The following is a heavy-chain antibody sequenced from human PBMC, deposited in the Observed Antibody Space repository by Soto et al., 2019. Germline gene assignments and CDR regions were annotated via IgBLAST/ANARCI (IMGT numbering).Heavy chain of an antibody. J-gene: IGHJ4*02. V-gene: IGHV3-21*01. Sequence: EVPLVESGGGLVKPGGSLRLSCAASGFTFSSYSMNWVRQAPGKGLEWVSSISSSSSYIYYADSVKGRFTISRDSAKNSLYLQMNSLRAEDTAVYYCARDYYGSGSSEYWGQGTLVTVSS. CDR2: ISSSSSYI. CDR3: ARDYYGSGSSEY. D-gene: IGHD3-10*01. CDR1: GFTFSSYS.